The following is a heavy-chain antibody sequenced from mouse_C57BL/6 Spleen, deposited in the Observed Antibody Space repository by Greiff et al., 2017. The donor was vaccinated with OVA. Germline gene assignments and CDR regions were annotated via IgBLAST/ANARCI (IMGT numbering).Heavy chain of an antibody. CDR2: IYPGSGST. D-gene: IGHD2-4*01. J-gene: IGHJ3*01. CDR1: GYTFTSYW. V-gene: IGHV1-55*01. CDR3: AREGGLPAWFAY. Sequence: QVQLQQPGAELVKPGASVKMSCKASGYTFTSYWITWVKQRPGQGLEWIGDIYPGSGSTNYNEKFKSKATLTVDTSSSTAYMQLSSLTSEDSAVYYCAREGGLPAWFAYWGQGTLVTVSA.